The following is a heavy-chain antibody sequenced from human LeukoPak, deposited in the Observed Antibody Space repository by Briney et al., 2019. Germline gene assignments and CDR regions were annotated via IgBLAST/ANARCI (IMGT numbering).Heavy chain of an antibody. CDR3: AREDLAYYFDY. CDR2: IYTSGST. V-gene: IGHV4-4*07. CDR1: GFTFSNYA. Sequence: GSLRLSCAASGFTFSNYAMNWVRQAPGKGLEWIGRIYTSGSTNYNPSLKSRVTMSVDTSKNQFSLKLSSVTAADTAVYYCAREDLAYYFDYWGQGTLVTVSS. J-gene: IGHJ4*02.